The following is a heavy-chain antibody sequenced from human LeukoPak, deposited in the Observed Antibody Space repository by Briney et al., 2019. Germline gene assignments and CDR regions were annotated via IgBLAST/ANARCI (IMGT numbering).Heavy chain of an antibody. CDR2: ISSSSSYI. CDR1: GFTFSSYS. CDR3: ARVRQLVLIDVFDI. Sequence: GGSLRLSCAASGFTFSSYSMNWVRQAPGKGLEWVSSISSSSSYIYYADSVKGRFTISRDNAKNSLYLQMNSLRAEDTAVYYCARVRQLVLIDVFDIWGQGTMVTVSS. J-gene: IGHJ3*02. D-gene: IGHD6-6*01. V-gene: IGHV3-21*01.